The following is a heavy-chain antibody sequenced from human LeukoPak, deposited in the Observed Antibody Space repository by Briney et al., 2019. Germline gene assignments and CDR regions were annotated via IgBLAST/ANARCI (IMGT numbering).Heavy chain of an antibody. CDR1: GFTFDDYA. J-gene: IGHJ4*02. CDR3: AKGTGFYCSSTSCYISEPHFDY. Sequence: GGSLRLSCAASGFTFDDYAMHWVRQAPGKGLEWVSGIGWNSGSIGYADSVKGRFAISRDNAKNSLYLQMNSLRAEDTALYYCAKGTGFYCSSTSCYISEPHFDYWGQGTLVTVSS. D-gene: IGHD2-2*02. CDR2: IGWNSGSI. V-gene: IGHV3-9*01.